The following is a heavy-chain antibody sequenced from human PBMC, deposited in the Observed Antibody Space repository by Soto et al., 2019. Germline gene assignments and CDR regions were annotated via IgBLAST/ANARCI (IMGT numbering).Heavy chain of an antibody. Sequence: GASVKVSCRASGYTFTGYYMHWVRQAPGQGLEWMGWINPNSGGTNYAQKFQGRVTMTRDTSISTAYMELSRLRSDDTAVYYCASASNWNSGYYYYGMYVLGQGTTLTVYS. CDR3: ASASNWNSGYYYYGMYV. D-gene: IGHD1-1*01. V-gene: IGHV1-2*02. CDR1: GYTFTGYY. J-gene: IGHJ6*02. CDR2: INPNSGGT.